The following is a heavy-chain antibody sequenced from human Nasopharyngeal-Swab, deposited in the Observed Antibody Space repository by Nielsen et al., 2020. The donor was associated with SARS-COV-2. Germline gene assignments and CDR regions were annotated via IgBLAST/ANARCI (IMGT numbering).Heavy chain of an antibody. CDR3: AKDSYSSSWYFGRGGHYYGMDV. D-gene: IGHD6-13*01. V-gene: IGHV3-43*02. J-gene: IGHJ6*02. Sequence: GESLKISCAASGFTFDDYAMHWVRQAPGKGLEWVSLISGDGGSTYYADSVKGRFTISRDNSKNSLYLQMNSLRTEDTALYYCAKDSYSSSWYFGRGGHYYGMDVWGQGTTVTVSS. CDR2: ISGDGGST. CDR1: GFTFDDYA.